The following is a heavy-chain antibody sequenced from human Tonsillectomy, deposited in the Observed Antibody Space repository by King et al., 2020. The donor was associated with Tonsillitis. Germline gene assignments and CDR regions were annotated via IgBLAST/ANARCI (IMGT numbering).Heavy chain of an antibody. CDR3: ARERYGDYEAVAFDI. CDR2: ISPKSGGT. V-gene: IGHV1-2*02. CDR1: GNNFTDHY. Sequence: QLVQSGAEVKKPGASVKVSCKASGNNFTDHYIHWVRQAPGQGLEWMGWISPKSGGTNYAQKFQGRVTLTRDTSITTDYMELSRLTSADTAVYYCARERYGDYEAVAFDIWGQGTMVTVSS. J-gene: IGHJ3*02. D-gene: IGHD4-17*01.